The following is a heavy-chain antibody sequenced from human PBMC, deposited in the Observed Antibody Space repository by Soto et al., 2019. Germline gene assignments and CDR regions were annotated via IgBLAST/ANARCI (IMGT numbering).Heavy chain of an antibody. J-gene: IGHJ4*02. Sequence: QVQLVQSGAEVKRPGASVKVPGKASGYTFTSYAMHWVRQAPGQRLEWMGGINAGNGYTKYSQKFQGRITITRDTSANTAYMELSSLTSEDTAVYFCARGLDSSSWDDWGQGTLVTVSS. CDR1: GYTFTSYA. CDR3: ARGLDSSSWDD. D-gene: IGHD6-13*01. CDR2: INAGNGYT. V-gene: IGHV1-3*01.